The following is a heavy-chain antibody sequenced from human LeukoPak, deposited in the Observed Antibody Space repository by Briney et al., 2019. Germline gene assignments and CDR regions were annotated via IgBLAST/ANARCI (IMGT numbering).Heavy chain of an antibody. D-gene: IGHD6-19*01. CDR2: IYSGGST. CDR1: GITVSSNY. V-gene: IGHV3-53*01. J-gene: IGHJ4*02. CDR3: AREREGWGLAFDY. Sequence: PGGSLRLSCAASGITVSSNYMSWVRQAPGKGLEWVSAIYSGGSTKYADSVKGRSTISRDNSKNTLYLQMNNLRAEDTAVYYCAREREGWGLAFDYWGQGTLVTVSS.